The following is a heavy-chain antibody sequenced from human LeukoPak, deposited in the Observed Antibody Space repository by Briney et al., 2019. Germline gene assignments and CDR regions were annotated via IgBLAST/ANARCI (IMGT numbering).Heavy chain of an antibody. CDR1: GFSVRTTY. CDR3: TRSGYRHPYHFDS. D-gene: IGHD3-22*01. Sequence: PGGSLRLSCAASGFSVRTTYMSWVRQTQGKGLEWVSVLYTGGGTDHADSVKGRFTISRDNSKNTLALQMNSLRVEDTAIYYCTRSGYRHPYHFDSWGQGTLVTVSS. J-gene: IGHJ4*02. CDR2: LYTGGGT. V-gene: IGHV3-53*01.